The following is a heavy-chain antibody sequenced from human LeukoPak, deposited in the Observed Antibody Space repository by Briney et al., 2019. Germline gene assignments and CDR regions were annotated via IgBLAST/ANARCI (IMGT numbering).Heavy chain of an antibody. J-gene: IGHJ5*02. V-gene: IGHV1-24*01. D-gene: IGHD2-2*01. CDR1: GYTLTELS. CDR2: FDPEDGET. Sequence: ASVKVSCKVSGYTLTELSMHWVRQAPGKGLEWMGGFDPEDGETIYAQKFQGRVTMTEDTSTDTAYMELSSLRSEDTAVYYCATVQLLFTWFDPWGQGTLVTVSS. CDR3: ATVQLLFTWFDP.